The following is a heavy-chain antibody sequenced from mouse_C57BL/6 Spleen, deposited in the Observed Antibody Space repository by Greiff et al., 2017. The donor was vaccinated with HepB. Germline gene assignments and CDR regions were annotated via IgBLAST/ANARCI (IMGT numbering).Heavy chain of an antibody. Sequence: EVQLQQSGAELVRPGASVKLSCTASGFNIKDYYMHWVKQRPEQGLEWIGRIDPEDGDTEYAPKFQGKATMTADTSSNTAYLQLSSLTSEDTAVYYCTPLITTVVAPHYWGQGTTLTVSS. CDR2: IDPEDGDT. D-gene: IGHD1-1*01. J-gene: IGHJ2*01. V-gene: IGHV14-1*01. CDR3: TPLITTVVAPHY. CDR1: GFNIKDYY.